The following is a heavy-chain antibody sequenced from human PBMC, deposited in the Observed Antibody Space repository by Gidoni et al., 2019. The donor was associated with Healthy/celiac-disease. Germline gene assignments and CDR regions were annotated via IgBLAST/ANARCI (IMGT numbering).Heavy chain of an antibody. Sequence: QITLKESGTTLVKPTQTLTLTCTFSGYSLSTSGVGVGWIRQPPGKALEWLALIYWDDDTRYSPSLKSRLTITKATSKNQVVLTMTNMDPVDTATYYCAHSASTVTRFDYWGQGTLVTVS. J-gene: IGHJ4*02. D-gene: IGHD4-17*01. CDR2: IYWDDDT. CDR3: AHSASTVTRFDY. V-gene: IGHV2-5*02. CDR1: GYSLSTSGVG.